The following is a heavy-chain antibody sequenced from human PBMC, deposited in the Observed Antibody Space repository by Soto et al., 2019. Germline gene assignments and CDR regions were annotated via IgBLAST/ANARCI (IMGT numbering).Heavy chain of an antibody. J-gene: IGHJ4*02. CDR2: ISYDGSNK. CDR1: GFTFSSYA. Sequence: LRLSCAASGFTFSSYAMQWVRQAPGKGLEGVAFISYDGSNKNYADSVKGLFTISRDNSKNTLYLQMNSLRAEDTAVYYCARDSINGGYYYFDYWGQGTLVTVSS. CDR3: ARDSINGGYYYFDY. D-gene: IGHD2-21*02. V-gene: IGHV3-30-3*01.